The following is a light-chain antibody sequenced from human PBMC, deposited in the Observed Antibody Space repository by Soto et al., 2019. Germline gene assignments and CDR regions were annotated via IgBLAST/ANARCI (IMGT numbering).Light chain of an antibody. V-gene: IGKV3-15*01. CDR2: SAS. Sequence: EIVMTQSPATLSVSPGERATLSCRASQSVSTNLVWYQQKPGQAPRLLIYSASTRAAGIPARFSASGSGTEFTLTITSLQSEDFAVYWCQQYNNWPLTFGPGTRLEIK. J-gene: IGKJ5*01. CDR1: QSVSTN. CDR3: QQYNNWPLT.